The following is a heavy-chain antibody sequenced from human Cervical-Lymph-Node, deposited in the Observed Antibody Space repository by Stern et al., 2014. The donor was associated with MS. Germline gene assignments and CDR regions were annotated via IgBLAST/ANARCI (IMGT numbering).Heavy chain of an antibody. CDR2: INPSAGNT. J-gene: IGHJ4*02. D-gene: IGHD5-18*01. V-gene: IGHV1-46*04. CDR3: AREHTAMGFGF. Sequence: QVQLVESGAEVKKPGASVKVSCKATGYTFINFYMHWVRQAPGQGLEWLGIINPSAGNTSSAQTLQGRVPMTRDTSTNTFYMELGSLRSEDTAVYYCAREHTAMGFGFWGQGTLVTVSS. CDR1: GYTFINFY.